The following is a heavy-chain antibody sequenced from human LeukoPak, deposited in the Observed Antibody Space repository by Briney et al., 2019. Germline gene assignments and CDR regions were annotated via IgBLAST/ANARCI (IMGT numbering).Heavy chain of an antibody. CDR2: LRGGGET. J-gene: IGHJ4*02. CDR1: GFTFSSYA. V-gene: IGHV3-23*01. D-gene: IGHD3-16*01. Sequence: GGSLRLSCAASGFTFSSYAMSWVRQAPARGLEWISSLRGGGETFYADSVKGRFTLSRDESKNTVYLQMNNLRVEDTAVYFCAKASWVSSADAVLWGQGTLVTVSS. CDR3: AKASWVSSADAVL.